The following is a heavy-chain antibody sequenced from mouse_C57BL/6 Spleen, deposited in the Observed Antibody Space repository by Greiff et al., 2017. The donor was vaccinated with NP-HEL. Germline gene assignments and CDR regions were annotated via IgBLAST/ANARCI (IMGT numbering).Heavy chain of an antibody. CDR1: GYSFTGYY. CDR3: AGIYYYGSSPYFDY. CDR2: INPSTGGT. V-gene: IGHV1-42*01. J-gene: IGHJ2*01. Sequence: EVQLQQSGPELVKPGASVKISCKASGYSFTGYYMNWVKQSPEKSLEWIGEINPSTGGTTYNQKFKAKATLTVDKSSSTAYMQLKSLTSEDSAVYYCAGIYYYGSSPYFDYWGQGTTLTVSS. D-gene: IGHD1-1*01.